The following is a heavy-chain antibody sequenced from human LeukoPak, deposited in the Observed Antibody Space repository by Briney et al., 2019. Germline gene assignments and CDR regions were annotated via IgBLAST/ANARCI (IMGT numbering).Heavy chain of an antibody. D-gene: IGHD3-10*02. CDR2: ISTYNGNT. V-gene: IGHV1-18*01. CDR3: ARDMFDWFDP. J-gene: IGHJ5*02. CDR1: GYSFTGYG. Sequence: ASVKVSCKASGYSFTGYGITWVRQAPGQGLEWMGWISTYNGNTNYAQKLQGRVTMTTVTSTTTAYLELRSLRFDDTAVYYCARDMFDWFDPWGQGTLVTVSS.